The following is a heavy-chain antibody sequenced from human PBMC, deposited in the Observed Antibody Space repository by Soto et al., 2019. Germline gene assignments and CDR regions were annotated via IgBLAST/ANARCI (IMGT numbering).Heavy chain of an antibody. J-gene: IGHJ5*02. D-gene: IGHD3-3*01. V-gene: IGHV3-23*01. Sequence: PGGSLRLSCAASGFTFSSYAMSWVRQAPGKGLEWVSAISGSGGSTYYADSVKGRFTISRDNSRNTLYLQMNSLRAEDTAVYYCASIRLPIFGVVIILGTIAGFDPRGQGTLVTVSS. CDR2: ISGSGGST. CDR1: GFTFSSYA. CDR3: ASIRLPIFGVVIILGTIAGFDP.